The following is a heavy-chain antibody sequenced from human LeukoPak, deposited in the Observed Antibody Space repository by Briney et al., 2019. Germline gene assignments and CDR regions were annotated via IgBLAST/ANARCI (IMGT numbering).Heavy chain of an antibody. J-gene: IGHJ5*02. CDR3: ARNKGYCSTTSCYPWFDP. V-gene: IGHV4-59*08. Sequence: SETVSLTCTVSGASISSYYWSWIRQPPGKGLEWIGYTYYSGNTNYNPSLKSRVNISVDTSKNQFSLKLSSVTAADTAVYYCARNKGYCSTTSCYPWFDPWGQGTLVTVSS. CDR2: TYYSGNT. D-gene: IGHD2-2*01. CDR1: GASISSYY.